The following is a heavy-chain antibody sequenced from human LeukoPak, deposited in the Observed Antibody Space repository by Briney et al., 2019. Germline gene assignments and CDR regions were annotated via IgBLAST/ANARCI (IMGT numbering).Heavy chain of an antibody. CDR3: ARDQYYYDSSGYITLDY. V-gene: IGHV4-38-2*02. Sequence: SETLSLTCTVSGYSISSGYYWGWIRQPPGKGLEWIGRIYTSGSTNYNPSLKSRVTMSVDTSKNQFSLKLSSVTAADTAVYYCARDQYYYDSSGYITLDYWGQGTLVTVSS. CDR2: IYTSGST. J-gene: IGHJ4*02. D-gene: IGHD3-22*01. CDR1: GYSISSGYY.